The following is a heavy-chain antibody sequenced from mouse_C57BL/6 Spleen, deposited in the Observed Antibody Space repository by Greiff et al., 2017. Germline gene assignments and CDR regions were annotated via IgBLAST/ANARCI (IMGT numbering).Heavy chain of an antibody. V-gene: IGHV5-6*02. Sequence: DVKLVESGGDLVKPGGSLKLSCAASGFTFSSYGMSWVRQTPDKRLEWVATISSGGSYTYYPDSVKGRFTISRDNAKNTLYLQMSSLKSEDTAMYYCARWGTTVVDAMDYWGQGTSVTVSS. D-gene: IGHD1-1*01. CDR1: GFTFSSYG. CDR2: ISSGGSYT. J-gene: IGHJ4*01. CDR3: ARWGTTVVDAMDY.